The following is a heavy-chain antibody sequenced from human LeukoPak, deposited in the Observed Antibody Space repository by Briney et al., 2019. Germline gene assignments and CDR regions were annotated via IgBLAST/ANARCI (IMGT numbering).Heavy chain of an antibody. CDR3: AKFRYDILTGYYRGFDY. J-gene: IGHJ4*02. CDR1: GFTFSSYA. Sequence: GGSLRLSCAASGFTFSSYAMSWVRQAPGKGLEWVSAISGSGGSTYYADSVKGRFTISRDNSKNTLYLQMNSLRVEDTAVYYCAKFRYDILTGYYRGFDYWGQGTLVTVSS. D-gene: IGHD3-9*01. V-gene: IGHV3-23*01. CDR2: ISGSGGST.